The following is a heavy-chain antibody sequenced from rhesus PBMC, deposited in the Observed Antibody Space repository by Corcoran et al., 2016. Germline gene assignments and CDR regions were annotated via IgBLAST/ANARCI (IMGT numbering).Heavy chain of an antibody. CDR3: ARYVVVVSATRFDY. J-gene: IGHJ4*01. CDR2: INGSSTST. Sequence: QVQLQESGPGVVKPSETLSLTCAVSGGSISDSYRWSWIRQPPGQGLEWIGYINGSSTSTNYNPALKSRVTISKDTSKNQFSLKLSSVTAADTAVYYCARYVVVVSATRFDYWGQGVLVTVSS. D-gene: IGHD2-39*02. CDR1: GGSISDSYR. V-gene: IGHV4S10*01.